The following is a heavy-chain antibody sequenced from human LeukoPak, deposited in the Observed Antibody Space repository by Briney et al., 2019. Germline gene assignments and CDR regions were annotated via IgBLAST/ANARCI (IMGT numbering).Heavy chain of an antibody. Sequence: SETLSLTCAVYGGSFSGYYWSWIRQPPGKGLEWIGYIYYSGSTNYNPSLKSRVTISVDTSKNQFSLKLTSVTAADTAVYYCASGAYSFYYMDVWGKGTTVTISS. CDR1: GGSFSGYY. CDR3: ASGAYSFYYMDV. CDR2: IYYSGST. D-gene: IGHD5-18*01. J-gene: IGHJ6*03. V-gene: IGHV4-59*01.